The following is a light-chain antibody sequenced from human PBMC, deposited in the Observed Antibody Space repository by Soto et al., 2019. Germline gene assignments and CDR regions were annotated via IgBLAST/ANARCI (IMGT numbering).Light chain of an antibody. J-gene: IGLJ1*01. CDR2: EVS. CDR3: SSYTSSSTSPSV. CDR1: SSDVGGYDY. V-gene: IGLV2-14*01. Sequence: QSALTQPASVSGSPGQSITISCTGTSSDVGGYDYVSWYQQHPGKAPKLMIYEVSNRPSGVFNRFSGSKSGNTASLTISGLQAEDEADYYCSSYTSSSTSPSVFGTGTKVTVL.